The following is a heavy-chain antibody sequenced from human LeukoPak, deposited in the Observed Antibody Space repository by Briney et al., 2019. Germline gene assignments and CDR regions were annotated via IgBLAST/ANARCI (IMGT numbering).Heavy chain of an antibody. V-gene: IGHV4-34*01. CDR2: INHSGST. D-gene: IGHD3-22*01. CDR3: AYSSDFQQH. J-gene: IGHJ1*01. Sequence: SETLSLTCAVYGGSFSDYYWSSFRQPPGKGLEWIGEINHSGSTNYNPSLKSRVTISVDTSKNQFSLKLCSVTAADTAVYYCAYSSDFQQHWGQGTLVTVSS. CDR1: GGSFSDYY.